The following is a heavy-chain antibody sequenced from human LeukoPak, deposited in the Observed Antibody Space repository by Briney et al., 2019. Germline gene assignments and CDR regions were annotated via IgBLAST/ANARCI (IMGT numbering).Heavy chain of an antibody. V-gene: IGHV1-2*02. CDR3: ARALTYYYGSGSYRWFDP. CDR1: GYTFTGYY. CDR2: INPNSGGT. Sequence: ASVKVSCKASGYTFTGYYTHWVRQAPGQGLEWMGWINPNSGGTNYAQKFQGRVTMTRDTSISTAYMELSRLRSDDTAVYYCARALTYYYGSGSYRWFDPWGQGTLVTVSS. D-gene: IGHD3-10*01. J-gene: IGHJ5*02.